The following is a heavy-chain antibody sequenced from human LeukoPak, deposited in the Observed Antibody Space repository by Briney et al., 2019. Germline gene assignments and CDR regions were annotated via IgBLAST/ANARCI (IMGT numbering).Heavy chain of an antibody. Sequence: SETLSLTCAVYGGSFSGYYWSWIRQPPGKGLEWIGEINHSGSANYNPSLKSRVTISVDTSKNQFSLKLSSVTAADTAVYYCASQVAPGYNYLYWGQGTLVTVSS. CDR2: INHSGSA. V-gene: IGHV4-34*01. J-gene: IGHJ4*02. CDR1: GGSFSGYY. CDR3: ASQVAPGYNYLY. D-gene: IGHD5-24*01.